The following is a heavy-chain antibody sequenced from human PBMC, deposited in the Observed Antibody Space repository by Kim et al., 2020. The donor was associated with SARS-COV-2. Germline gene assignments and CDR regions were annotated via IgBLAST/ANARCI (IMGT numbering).Heavy chain of an antibody. CDR3: ASLWFKAYGMDV. CDR2: ISGSGGST. V-gene: IGHV3-23*01. D-gene: IGHD5-18*01. J-gene: IGHJ6*02. CDR1: GFTFSSYA. Sequence: GGSLRLSCAASGFTFSSYAMSWVRQAPGKGLEWVSAISGSGGSTYYADSVKGRFTISRDNSKNTLYLQMNSLRAEDTAVYYCASLWFKAYGMDVWGQGTTVTVSS.